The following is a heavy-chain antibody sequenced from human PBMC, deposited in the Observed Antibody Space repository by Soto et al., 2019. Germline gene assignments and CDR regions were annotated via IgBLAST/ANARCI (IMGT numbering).Heavy chain of an antibody. V-gene: IGHV3-30*18. CDR2: ISYDGSNK. Sequence: GGSLRLSCAASGFTFSSYGMHWVRQAPGKGLEWVAVISYDGSNKYYADSVKGRFTISRDNSKNTLYLQMNSLRAEDTAVYYCAKDFSGAPDYWGQGTLVTVSS. J-gene: IGHJ4*02. CDR3: AKDFSGAPDY. D-gene: IGHD2-8*02. CDR1: GFTFSSYG.